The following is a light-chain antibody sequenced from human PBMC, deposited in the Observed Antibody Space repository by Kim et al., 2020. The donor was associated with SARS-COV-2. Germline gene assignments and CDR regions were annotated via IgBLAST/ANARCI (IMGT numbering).Light chain of an antibody. J-gene: IGLJ2*01. CDR1: SSDVGRYNY. CDR3: SSYAGSNDLV. CDR2: DVS. V-gene: IGLV2-8*01. Sequence: QSALTQPPSASGSPGQSVDISYTGTSSDVGRYNYVSWYQHHPGKAPKLIIYDVSKRPTGVPDRFSGAKSGNTASLTVSGLQAEDEADYYCSSYAGSNDLVFGGGTQLTVL.